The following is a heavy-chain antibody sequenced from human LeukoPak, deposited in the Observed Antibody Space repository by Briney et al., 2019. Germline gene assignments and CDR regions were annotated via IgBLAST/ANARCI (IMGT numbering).Heavy chain of an antibody. V-gene: IGHV4-61*02. D-gene: IGHD6-13*01. CDR2: IYTSGST. CDR3: ARGSPAAAGSLDY. CDR1: GGSISSGSYY. J-gene: IGHJ4*02. Sequence: SQTLSLTCTVSGGSISSGSYYWSWIRQPAGKGLEWIERIYTSGSTNYNPSLKSRVTISVDTSKNQFSLKLSSITAADTAVYYCARGSPAAAGSLDYWGQGNLVTASS.